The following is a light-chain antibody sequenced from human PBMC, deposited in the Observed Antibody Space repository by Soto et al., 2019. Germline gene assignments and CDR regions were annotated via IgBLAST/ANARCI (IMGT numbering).Light chain of an antibody. CDR2: EVN. V-gene: IGLV2-14*01. J-gene: IGLJ1*01. Sequence: QSALTQPASLSGSPGQSITISCTGTSXDIGAYDYVSWFQQHPGKAPKLMISEVNNRPSGVSNRFSGSKSGNTAYLTISGLQVEDEAEYFCSSYTTSSNYVFGSGTKFTVL. CDR3: SSYTTSSNYV. CDR1: SXDIGAYDY.